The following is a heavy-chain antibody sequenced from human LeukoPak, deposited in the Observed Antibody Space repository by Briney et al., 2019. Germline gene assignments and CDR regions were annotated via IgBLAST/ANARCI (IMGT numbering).Heavy chain of an antibody. D-gene: IGHD3-10*01. Sequence: ASVKVSCKASGYTFTSYGISWVRQAPGQGLERMGWISAYNGNTNYAQKLQGRVTMTTDTSTSTAYMELRSLRSDDTAVYYCARHVLWFGDYPRPGLGNDYWGQGTLVTVSS. CDR1: GYTFTSYG. V-gene: IGHV1-18*01. CDR2: ISAYNGNT. CDR3: ARHVLWFGDYPRPGLGNDY. J-gene: IGHJ4*02.